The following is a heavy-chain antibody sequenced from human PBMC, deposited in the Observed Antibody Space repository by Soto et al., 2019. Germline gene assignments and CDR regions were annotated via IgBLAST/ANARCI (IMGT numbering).Heavy chain of an antibody. CDR1: GGSFSGYY. V-gene: IGHV4-34*01. Sequence: PSETLSLTCAVYGGSFSGYYWSWIRQPPGKGLEWIGEINHSGSTNYNPSLKSRVTISVDTSKNQFSLKLSSVTAADTAVYYCASPRTLYYMDVWGKGTTVTVSS. CDR3: ASPRTLYYMDV. CDR2: INHSGST. J-gene: IGHJ6*03.